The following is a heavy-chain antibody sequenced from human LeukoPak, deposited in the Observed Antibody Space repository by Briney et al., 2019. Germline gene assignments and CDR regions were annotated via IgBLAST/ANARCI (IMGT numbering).Heavy chain of an antibody. D-gene: IGHD1-14*01. J-gene: IGHJ3*02. CDR3: ARDPGEGGVTFDI. Sequence: GGSLRLSCAASGFTFSSYAMHWVRQAPGKGLEWVAVMSYDGSNKYYADSVKGRFTISRDNSKNTLYLQMNSLRAEDTAVYYCARDPGEGGVTFDIWGQGTMVTVSS. CDR1: GFTFSSYA. V-gene: IGHV3-30-3*01. CDR2: MSYDGSNK.